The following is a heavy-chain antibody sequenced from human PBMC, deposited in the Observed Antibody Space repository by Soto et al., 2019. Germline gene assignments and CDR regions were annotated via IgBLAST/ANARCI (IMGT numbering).Heavy chain of an antibody. CDR1: GFTFSSYA. J-gene: IGHJ4*02. Sequence: QVQLVESGGGVVQPGTSLRLSCTASGFTFSSYAVHWVRQAPGKGLEWLAVILYDVSNRYYADSVKGRVTISRDNSKNTLYLQMNTLRAEDTAVYYCARGHYDIEYYFDHWGQGTLVTVAT. CDR3: ARGHYDIEYYFDH. V-gene: IGHV3-30-3*01. CDR2: ILYDVSNR. D-gene: IGHD3-22*01.